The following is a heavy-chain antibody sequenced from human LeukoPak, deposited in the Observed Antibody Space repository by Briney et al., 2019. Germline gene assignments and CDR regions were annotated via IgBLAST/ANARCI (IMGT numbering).Heavy chain of an antibody. D-gene: IGHD3-10*01. CDR2: ISYDGSNK. J-gene: IGHJ6*04. V-gene: IGHV3-30*04. CDR1: GLTFSSYA. Sequence: PGGSLRLSCAASGLTFSSYAMHWVRQAPGKGLEWVAVISYDGSNKYYADSVKGRFTISRDNSKNTLYLQMNSLRAEDTAVYYCARGMVRAKGYYYGMDVWGKGTTVTVSS. CDR3: ARGMVRAKGYYYGMDV.